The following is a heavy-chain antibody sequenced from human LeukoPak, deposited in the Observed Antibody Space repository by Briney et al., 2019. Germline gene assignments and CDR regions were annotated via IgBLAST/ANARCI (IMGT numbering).Heavy chain of an antibody. J-gene: IGHJ6*02. V-gene: IGHV4-34*01. CDR2: INLSGST. CDR3: ARGTTYYDILTGYSQIYYYYYGMDV. Sequence: PSETLSLTCAVYGGSFSGYYWSWIRQPPGKGLEWIGEINLSGSTNYNPSLKSRVTISVDTSKNQFSLKLSSVTAADTAVYYCARGTTYYDILTGYSQIYYYYYGMDVWGQGTTVTVSS. D-gene: IGHD3-9*01. CDR1: GGSFSGYY.